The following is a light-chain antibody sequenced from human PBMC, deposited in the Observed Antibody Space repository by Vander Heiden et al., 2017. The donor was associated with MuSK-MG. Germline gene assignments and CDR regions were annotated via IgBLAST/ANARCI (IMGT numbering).Light chain of an antibody. CDR2: GVS. CDR1: QSVSSSY. Sequence: EIVLTQSPGTLSLSPGERATLSCRASQSVSSSYLAWYQQKPGQAPRLLIYGVSTRATGIPDRFSGSRSGTDFTLTISRLEPEDFAVYYWQHHSDSLTFGGGTKVE. J-gene: IGKJ4*01. CDR3: QHHSDSLT. V-gene: IGKV3-20*01.